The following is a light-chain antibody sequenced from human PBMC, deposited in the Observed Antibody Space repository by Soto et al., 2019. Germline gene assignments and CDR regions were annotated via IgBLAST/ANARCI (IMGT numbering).Light chain of an antibody. J-gene: IGKJ1*01. V-gene: IGKV3-20*01. CDR1: QSVSSSH. CDR3: QQYGASPWT. Sequence: EVVLTQSPGTLSFSTGERATLSCRASQSVSSSHLAWYQQKRGQAPRLLIYGTSTRATGIPDRFSGSGSGTDFTLTISRLEPEDFAVYHCQQYGASPWTFGQGTKVDIK. CDR2: GTS.